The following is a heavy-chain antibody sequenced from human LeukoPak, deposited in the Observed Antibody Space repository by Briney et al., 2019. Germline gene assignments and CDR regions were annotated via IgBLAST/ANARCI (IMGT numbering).Heavy chain of an antibody. V-gene: IGHV3-30*18. CDR2: ISYDGSNK. CDR3: AKAKLVLDY. J-gene: IGHJ4*02. D-gene: IGHD6-13*01. Sequence: GGSLRLSCETSGFTFSSYGMHWVRQAPGKGLEWVAVISYDGSNKYYADSVKGRFTISRDNSKNTLYLQMNGLRAEDTAVYYCAKAKLVLDYWGQGTLVTVSS. CDR1: GFTFSSYG.